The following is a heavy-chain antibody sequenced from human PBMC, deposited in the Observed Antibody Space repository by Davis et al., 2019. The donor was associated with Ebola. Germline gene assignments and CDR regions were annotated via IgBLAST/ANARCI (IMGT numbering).Heavy chain of an antibody. J-gene: IGHJ4*02. CDR1: GGSISSSSYY. V-gene: IGHV4-39*01. CDR3: ARLDRIAAARRGYDYFDY. Sequence: MPSETLSLTCTVSGGSISSSSYYWGWIRQPPGKGLEWIGSIYYSGSTYYNPSLKSRVTISVDTSKNQFSLKLSSVTAADTAVYYCARLDRIAAARRGYDYFDYWGQGTLVIVSS. D-gene: IGHD6-13*01. CDR2: IYYSGST.